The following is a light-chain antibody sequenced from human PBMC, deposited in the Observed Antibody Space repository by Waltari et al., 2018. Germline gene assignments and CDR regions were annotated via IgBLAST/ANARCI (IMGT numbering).Light chain of an antibody. Sequence: QSVLTQPPSASGTPGQRVTISCSGSSSNIGSNTVNWYQQVPGAAPKLLIYRNNQWPTGVPNRFSGSTSGTSASLAISGLQSEDEADYHCAAWDDSLSGWVFGGGTKLTVL. CDR3: AAWDDSLSGWV. CDR1: SSNIGSNT. J-gene: IGLJ3*02. CDR2: RNN. V-gene: IGLV1-44*01.